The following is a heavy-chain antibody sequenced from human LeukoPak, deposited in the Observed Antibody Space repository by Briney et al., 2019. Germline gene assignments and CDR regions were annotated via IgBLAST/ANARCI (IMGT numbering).Heavy chain of an antibody. V-gene: IGHV3-23*01. J-gene: IGHJ4*02. CDR3: AKDRYYDTPAWGYFDY. CDR1: GFTLSSYE. CDR2: IEYSESSA. D-gene: IGHD3-22*01. Sequence: GGSLRLSCTVSGFTLSSYEMSWIRQAPGKGLEWVSSIEYSESSAYYADSVKGRFTISRDNSKNTLYLQMNSLRAEDTAVYYCAKDRYYDTPAWGYFDYWGQGTLVTVSS.